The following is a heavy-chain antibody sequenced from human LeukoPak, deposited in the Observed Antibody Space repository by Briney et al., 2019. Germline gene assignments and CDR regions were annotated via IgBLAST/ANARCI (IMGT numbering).Heavy chain of an antibody. V-gene: IGHV3-23*01. J-gene: IGHJ4*02. Sequence: GGSLRLSCAASGFTFSSYAMSWVRQAPGKGREWVSAISGSGGSTYYADSVKGRFTISRDNSKNTLYLQMNSLRAEDTAVYYCASHPTYCSSTSCYLPGSYFDYWGQGTLVTVSS. CDR2: ISGSGGST. D-gene: IGHD2-2*01. CDR1: GFTFSSYA. CDR3: ASHPTYCSSTSCYLPGSYFDY.